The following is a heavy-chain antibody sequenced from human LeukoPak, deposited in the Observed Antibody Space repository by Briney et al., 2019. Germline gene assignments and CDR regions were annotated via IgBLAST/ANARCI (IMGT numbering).Heavy chain of an antibody. J-gene: IGHJ4*02. Sequence: SETLSLTCTVSGGSMSGYYWSWIRQPPGKGLEWIGYMYYSGSTNYYNPSLKSRLIISIDTPKNQFSLRLRSVTAADPAVASCARPVFGEKLFDFWGQGTLVTVSS. CDR1: GGSMSGYY. CDR3: ARPVFGEKLFDF. CDR2: MYYSGST. D-gene: IGHD3-10*01. V-gene: IGHV4-59*08.